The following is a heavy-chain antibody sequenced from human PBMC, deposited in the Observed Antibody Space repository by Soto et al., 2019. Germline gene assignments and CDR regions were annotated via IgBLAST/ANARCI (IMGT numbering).Heavy chain of an antibody. CDR2: INSDGNST. CDR1: GFTFSSYW. J-gene: IGHJ6*02. Sequence: GGSLRLSCAASGFTFSSYWMHWVRQAPGKGLVWVSRINSDGNSTSYADSVKGRFTVSRDNAKNTLYLQMNSLRAEDTAVYYCARSILTGPYYYYGMDVWGQGTTVTVSS. V-gene: IGHV3-74*01. CDR3: ARSILTGPYYYYGMDV. D-gene: IGHD3-9*01.